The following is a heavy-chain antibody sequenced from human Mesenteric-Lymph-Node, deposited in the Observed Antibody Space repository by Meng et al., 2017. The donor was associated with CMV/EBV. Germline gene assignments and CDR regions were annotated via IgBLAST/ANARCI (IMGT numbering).Heavy chain of an antibody. J-gene: IGHJ6*02. CDR3: TTEMATIRYYYYGMDV. Sequence: GESLKISCAASGFTFSNAWMSWVRQAPGKGLEWVGRIKSKTDGGTTDYAAPVKGRFTISRDDSKNTLYPQMNSLKTEDTAVYYCTTEMATIRYYYYGMDVWGQGTTVTVSS. CDR2: IKSKTDGGTT. V-gene: IGHV3-15*01. D-gene: IGHD5-24*01. CDR1: GFTFSNAW.